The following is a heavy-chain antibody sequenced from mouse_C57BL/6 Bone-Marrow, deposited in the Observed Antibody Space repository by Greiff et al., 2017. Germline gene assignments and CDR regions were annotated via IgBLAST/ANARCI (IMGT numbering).Heavy chain of an antibody. V-gene: IGHV5-9-1*02. CDR2: ISSGGDYI. J-gene: IGHJ3*01. CDR1: GFTFSSYA. Sequence: EVKLMESGEGLVKPGGSLKLSCAASGFTFSSYAMSWVRQTPEKRLEWVAYISSGGDYIYYADPVKGRFTISRDNARNTLYLQMSSLKSEYTAMYYCTRDGESTFAYWGQGTLVTVSA. D-gene: IGHD5-1*01. CDR3: TRDGESTFAY.